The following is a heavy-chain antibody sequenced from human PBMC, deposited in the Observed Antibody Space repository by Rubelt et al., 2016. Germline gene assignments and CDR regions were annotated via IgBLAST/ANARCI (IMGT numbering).Heavy chain of an antibody. CDR1: GYTFTSYG. J-gene: IGHJ6*02. CDR2: ISAYNGNT. V-gene: IGHV1-18*01. Sequence: QVQLVQSGAEVKKPGASVKVSCKASGYTFTSYGISWVRQAPGQGLEWMGWISAYNGNTNYAQKLQGRVTMTTDTSTSTAYMELSSLRSEDTAVYYCARERFLEGGPNYYYYYGMDVWGQGTTVTVSS. CDR3: ARERFLEGGPNYYYYYGMDV. D-gene: IGHD3-3*01.